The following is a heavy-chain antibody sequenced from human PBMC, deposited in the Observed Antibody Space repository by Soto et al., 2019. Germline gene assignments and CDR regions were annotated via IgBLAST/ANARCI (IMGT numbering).Heavy chain of an antibody. CDR3: GVSLFRTIFGVLDF. CDR1: GYTLTELS. CDR2: FDPEDGET. Sequence: ASVKVSCKVSGYTLTELSMHWVRQAPGKGLEWMGGFDPEDGETIYAQKFQGRVTMTEDTSTDTAYMELSSLRSEDTAVYYCGVSLFRTIFGVLDFWGQGTMVTVSS. D-gene: IGHD3-3*01. J-gene: IGHJ3*01. V-gene: IGHV1-24*01.